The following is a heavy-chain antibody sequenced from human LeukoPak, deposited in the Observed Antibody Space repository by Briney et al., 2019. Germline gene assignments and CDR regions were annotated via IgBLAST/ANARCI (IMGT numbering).Heavy chain of an antibody. CDR3: ARGPRNDP. J-gene: IGHJ5*02. D-gene: IGHD1-14*01. CDR2: VHPNSGDT. CDR1: GYPFTTYE. V-gene: IGHV1-8*01. Sequence: ASVKVSCKTSGYPFTTYEINWVRQAAGQGLEWMGWVHPNSGDTAYAQKFQGRVTMTRNTSISTAYMELSSLRSDDTAVYFCARGPRNDPWGQGTLVTVSS.